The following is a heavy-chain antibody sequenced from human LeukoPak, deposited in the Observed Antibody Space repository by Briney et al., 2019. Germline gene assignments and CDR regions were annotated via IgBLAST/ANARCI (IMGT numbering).Heavy chain of an antibody. CDR1: GFTFSNDW. Sequence: PGGSLRLSCALSGFTFSNDWMHWVRQAPGKGLLWVSRISGDGTTTNYADSVKGRFTISRDNAKNTLYLQMDSLRAEDTAVYYCAGTWSFDYWGQGTLVSVSS. V-gene: IGHV3-74*01. CDR3: AGTWSFDY. D-gene: IGHD2-15*01. CDR2: ISGDGTTT. J-gene: IGHJ4*02.